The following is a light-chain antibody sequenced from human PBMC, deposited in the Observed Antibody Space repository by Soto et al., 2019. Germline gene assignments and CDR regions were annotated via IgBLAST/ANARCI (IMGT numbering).Light chain of an antibody. J-gene: IGKJ4*01. Sequence: DIQMTQSPSTLSGSVGDRVTITCRASQSISSWLAWYQQKPGKAPKLLIYKASSLESGVPSRFSGSGSGTEFTLTIRSLQPDDFATYYCQQYNSYPLTFGGGTKVDIK. CDR1: QSISSW. V-gene: IGKV1-5*03. CDR3: QQYNSYPLT. CDR2: KAS.